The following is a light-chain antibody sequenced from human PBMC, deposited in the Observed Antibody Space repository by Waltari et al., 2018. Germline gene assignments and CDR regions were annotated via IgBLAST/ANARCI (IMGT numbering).Light chain of an antibody. J-gene: IGKJ1*01. CDR3: QQYNNWPRT. Sequence: EIVMTQSPATLSVSPEERSTLSCSASQSVSSNLGWYKQKPGQAPRLLIYGASTRATGIPVRFSGSGSGTEFTLTISSLQSEDFAVYYCQQYNNWPRTFGQGTKVEVK. CDR1: QSVSSN. V-gene: IGKV3-15*01. CDR2: GAS.